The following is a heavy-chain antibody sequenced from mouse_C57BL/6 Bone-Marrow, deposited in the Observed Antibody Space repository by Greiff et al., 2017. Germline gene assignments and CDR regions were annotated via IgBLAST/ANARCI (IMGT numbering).Heavy chain of an antibody. V-gene: IGHV14-1*01. J-gene: IGHJ2*01. Sequence: DVKLVESGAELVRPGASVKLSCTASGFNIKDYYMHWVKQRPEQGLEWIGRIDPEDGDTEYAPTFQGKATMTADTSSNTAYLQLSRLTSEDTAVYYCTTVYYGSRGLDYWGQGTTLTVSS. CDR3: TTVYYGSRGLDY. CDR1: GFNIKDYY. CDR2: IDPEDGDT. D-gene: IGHD1-1*01.